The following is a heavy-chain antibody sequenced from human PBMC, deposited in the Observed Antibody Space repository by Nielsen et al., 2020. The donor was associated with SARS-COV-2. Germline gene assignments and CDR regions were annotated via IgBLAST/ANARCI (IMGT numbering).Heavy chain of an antibody. J-gene: IGHJ3*01. Sequence: SETLSLTCSVSGGSISSSSYYWSWVRQSPGKGLEWIGEVYHSGSTNYNPSFKSRVTIAVDKSRNQFSLKLRTVTAADTAVYYCARGGCSGGSCSGLLGFDFWGQGTMVTVSS. CDR2: VYHSGST. CDR3: ARGGCSGGSCSGLLGFDF. CDR1: GGSISSSSYY. V-gene: IGHV4-39*07. D-gene: IGHD2-15*01.